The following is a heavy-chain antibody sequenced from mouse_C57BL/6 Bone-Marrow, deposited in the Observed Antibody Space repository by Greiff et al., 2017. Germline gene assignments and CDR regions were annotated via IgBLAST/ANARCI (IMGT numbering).Heavy chain of an antibody. D-gene: IGHD2-4*01. Sequence: VQLQQPGAELVKPGASVKLSCKASGYTFTSSWMHWVKQRPGQGLEWIGMIHPNSGSTNYNEKFKSKATLTVDKSSSTAYMQRSSLTSEDSAVYYCARRPLYYDYDGWYFDVWGTGTTVTVSS. J-gene: IGHJ1*03. CDR2: IHPNSGST. V-gene: IGHV1-64*01. CDR1: GYTFTSSW. CDR3: ARRPLYYDYDGWYFDV.